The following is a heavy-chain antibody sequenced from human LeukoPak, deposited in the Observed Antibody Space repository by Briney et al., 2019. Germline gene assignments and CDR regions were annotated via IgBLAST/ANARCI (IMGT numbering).Heavy chain of an antibody. CDR1: GFTFSSYG. CDR2: IWYDGSNK. Sequence: GRSPRLSCAASGFTFSSYGMHWVRQAPGKGLEWVAVIWYDGSNKYYADSVMARFTISRDNSKNTLYLQMNSLRAEDTAVYYCARGNDYLTYYYGMDVWGQGTTVTVSS. CDR3: ARGNDYLTYYYGMDV. D-gene: IGHD2/OR15-2a*01. J-gene: IGHJ6*02. V-gene: IGHV3-33*01.